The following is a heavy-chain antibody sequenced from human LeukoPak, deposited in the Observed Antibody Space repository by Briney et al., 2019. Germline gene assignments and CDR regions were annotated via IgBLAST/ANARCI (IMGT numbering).Heavy chain of an antibody. J-gene: IGHJ3*02. CDR2: IILIFVTA. CDR3: ASLHRSDYYDSSGSRSPSFDI. Sequence: SVKVSCKPSGGTFSSYAISWVRQAPGQGLEWMGGIILIFVTANYAQKFQGRVTITADESTSTAYMELSSLRSEDTAVYYCASLHRSDYYDSSGSRSPSFDIWGQGAMVTVSS. CDR1: GGTFSSYA. D-gene: IGHD3-22*01. V-gene: IGHV1-69*13.